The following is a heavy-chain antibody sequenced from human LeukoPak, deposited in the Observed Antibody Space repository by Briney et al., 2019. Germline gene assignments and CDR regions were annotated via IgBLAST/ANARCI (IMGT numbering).Heavy chain of an antibody. Sequence: SETLSLTCAVYGGSFSGYYWSWIRQPPGKGLEWLGEINHSGSTNYNPSLKSRVTISVDTSKNQFSLKLSSVTAADTAVYYCARGIAVAGKVGGLDYWGQGTLVTVSS. CDR1: GGSFSGYY. CDR2: INHSGST. CDR3: ARGIAVAGKVGGLDY. D-gene: IGHD6-19*01. J-gene: IGHJ4*02. V-gene: IGHV4-34*01.